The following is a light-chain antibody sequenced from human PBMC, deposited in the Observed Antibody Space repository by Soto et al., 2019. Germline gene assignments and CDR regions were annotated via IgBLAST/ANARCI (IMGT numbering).Light chain of an antibody. J-gene: IGKJ1*01. CDR3: QQYDKWPRT. Sequence: EIVMTQSPATLSVSPGERATLSCRASQSVSSNLAWYQQKPGQAPRLLIYGASTRATGIPARFSGSGSGTEFTLTISSLQSEDFAIYCCQQYDKWPRTFGQGTKVEIK. CDR2: GAS. V-gene: IGKV3-15*01. CDR1: QSVSSN.